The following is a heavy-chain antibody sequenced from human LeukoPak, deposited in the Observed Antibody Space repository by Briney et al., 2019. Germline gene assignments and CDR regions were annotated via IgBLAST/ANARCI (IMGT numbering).Heavy chain of an antibody. CDR1: GFTFSSCW. J-gene: IGHJ4*02. CDR2: IKQDGSEK. D-gene: IGHD6-19*01. CDR3: APGAVAKIDY. Sequence: GGSLRLSCAASGFTFSSCWMSWVRQAPGKGLEWVANIKQDGSEKYYVDSVKGRFTISRDNAKNSLYLQMNSLRAEDTAVYYCAPGAVAKIDYWGQGTLVTVSS. V-gene: IGHV3-7*01.